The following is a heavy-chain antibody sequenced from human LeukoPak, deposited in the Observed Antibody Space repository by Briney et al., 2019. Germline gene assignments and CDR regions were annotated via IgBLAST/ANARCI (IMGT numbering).Heavy chain of an antibody. V-gene: IGHV3-23*01. CDR1: GFTFSSSV. CDR3: AKGGYCSSTSCIFDY. CDR2: ISNSGGST. J-gene: IGHJ4*02. Sequence: GGPLRLSYAASGFTFSSSVMGWVRQTPGKGLEWVSAISNSGGSTNYADSVKGRFTISRDNSKNTLYLQMNGLRAEDTAIYYCAKGGYCSSTSCIFDYWGQGTLVTVSS. D-gene: IGHD2-2*01.